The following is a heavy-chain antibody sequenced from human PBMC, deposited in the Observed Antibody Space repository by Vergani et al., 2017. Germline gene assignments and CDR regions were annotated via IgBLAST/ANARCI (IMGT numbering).Heavy chain of an antibody. D-gene: IGHD4-17*01. J-gene: IGHJ4*02. CDR2: IYYSGST. CDR3: ARLPDYGDPGSFDY. Sequence: QLQLQESGPGLVKPSETLSLTCTVSGGSISSSSYYWGWIRQPPGKGLEWIGSIYYSGSTYYNPSLKSRVTISVDTSKNQFSLKLSSVTAADTAVYYCARLPDYGDPGSFDYWGQGTLVTVSS. CDR1: GGSISSSSYY. V-gene: IGHV4-39*01.